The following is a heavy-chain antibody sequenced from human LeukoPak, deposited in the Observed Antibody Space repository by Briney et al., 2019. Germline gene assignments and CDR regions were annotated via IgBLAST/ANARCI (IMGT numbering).Heavy chain of an antibody. V-gene: IGHV3-23*01. Sequence: PGGSLRLSCAASGFTFSSYAMSWVRQAPGKGLEWVSAISGSGGSTYYADSVKGRFTISRDNSKNTLYLQMNSLRAVDTAVYYCAKDQPASIAANYFDYWGQGTLVTVSS. D-gene: IGHD6-6*01. J-gene: IGHJ4*02. CDR3: AKDQPASIAANYFDY. CDR1: GFTFSSYA. CDR2: ISGSGGST.